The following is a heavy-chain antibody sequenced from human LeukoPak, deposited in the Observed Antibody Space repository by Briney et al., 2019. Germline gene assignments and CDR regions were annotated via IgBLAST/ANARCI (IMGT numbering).Heavy chain of an antibody. CDR2: INEDGSVR. Sequence: GGSLRLSCVASGFMSSIYSMNWVCNAPQQGQELVSNINEDGSVRNYVVSVTGRFVISRDNAKNSLYLEMNSLRAEDTAVYYCMAESSSPWEGYWGQGTLVIVSS. D-gene: IGHD6-6*01. J-gene: IGHJ4*02. CDR3: MAESSSPWEGY. V-gene: IGHV3-7*01. CDR1: GFMSSIYS.